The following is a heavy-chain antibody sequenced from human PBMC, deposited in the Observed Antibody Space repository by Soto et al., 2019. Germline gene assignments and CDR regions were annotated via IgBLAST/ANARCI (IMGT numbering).Heavy chain of an antibody. CDR2: ISTNGNST. D-gene: IGHD5-12*01. Sequence: GGCLRLSCAASGFTFSSYAMHWVRQAPGKGLEYVSAISTNGNSTYYANSVKGRFTISRDNSKNTLYLQMGSLRADDMAVYYCARGPTRDAGYFLWGQGTLVTVSS. CDR1: GFTFSSYA. V-gene: IGHV3-64*01. CDR3: ARGPTRDAGYFL. J-gene: IGHJ4*02.